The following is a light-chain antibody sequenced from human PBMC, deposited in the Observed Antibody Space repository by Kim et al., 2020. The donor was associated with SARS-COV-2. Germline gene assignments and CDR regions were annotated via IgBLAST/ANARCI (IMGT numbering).Light chain of an antibody. CDR2: GAS. CDR1: QSVSSSY. V-gene: IGKV3-20*01. J-gene: IGKJ2*01. CDR3: QQYGSSSLT. Sequence: FSPGERAPLSCRASQSVSSSYLAWYQQKPGQAPRLLIYGASSRATGIPDRFSGSGSGTDFTLTISRLEPEDFAVYYCQQYGSSSLTFGQGTKLEI.